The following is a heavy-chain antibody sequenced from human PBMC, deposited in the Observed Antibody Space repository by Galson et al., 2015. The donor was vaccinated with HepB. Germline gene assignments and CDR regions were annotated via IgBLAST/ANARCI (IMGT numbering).Heavy chain of an antibody. V-gene: IGHV1-3*01. CDR2: INAGNGNT. CDR1: GYTFTSYG. CDR3: AREGSRIATYNWFDP. Sequence: SMKVSCKASGYTFTSYGLHWVRQAPGQRLEWMGWINAGNGNTKYSQKFQGRVTITRDTSASTAHMELSSLRSEDTAVYYCAREGSRIATYNWFDPWGQGTLVTVSS. J-gene: IGHJ5*02. D-gene: IGHD6-13*01.